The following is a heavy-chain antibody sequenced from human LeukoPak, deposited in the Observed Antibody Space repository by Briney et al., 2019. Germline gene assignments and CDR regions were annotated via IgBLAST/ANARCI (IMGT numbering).Heavy chain of an antibody. J-gene: IGHJ4*02. CDR1: GFSFSTYG. Sequence: GGSLRLSCAASGFSFSTYGMHWVRQAPGKGLEWVAVISYDGSNKYYADSEKGRFTISRDNSKNTLYLQMNSLRSEDTAVYFCAKDLTRDIVGATGFDYWGQGTLVTVSS. D-gene: IGHD1-26*01. CDR3: AKDLTRDIVGATGFDY. CDR2: ISYDGSNK. V-gene: IGHV3-30*18.